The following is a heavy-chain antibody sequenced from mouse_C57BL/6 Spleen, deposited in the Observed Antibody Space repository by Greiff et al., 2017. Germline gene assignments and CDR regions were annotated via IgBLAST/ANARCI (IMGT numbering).Heavy chain of an antibody. CDR2: INPNNGGT. V-gene: IGHV1-18*01. CDR3: ARYYYAMDY. J-gene: IGHJ4*01. CDR1: GYTFTDYN. Sequence: EVQGVESGPELVKPGASVKIPCKASGYTFTDYNMDWVKQSHGKSLEWIGDINPNNGGTIYNQKFKGKATLTVDKSSSTAYMELRSLTSEDTAVYYCARYYYAMDYWGQGTSVTVSS.